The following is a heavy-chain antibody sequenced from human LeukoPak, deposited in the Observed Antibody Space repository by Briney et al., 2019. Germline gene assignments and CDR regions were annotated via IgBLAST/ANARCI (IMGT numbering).Heavy chain of an antibody. CDR1: GFTFSSYA. V-gene: IGHV3-23*01. CDR2: ISGSGGST. Sequence: GSLRLSCAASGFTFSSYAMSWVRQAPGKGLEWVSAISGSGGSTYYADSVKGRFTISRDNSKNTLYLQMNSLRAEDTAVYYCAKDGYYDFWSGYSWGMDVWGQGTTVTVSS. J-gene: IGHJ6*02. CDR3: AKDGYYDFWSGYSWGMDV. D-gene: IGHD3-3*01.